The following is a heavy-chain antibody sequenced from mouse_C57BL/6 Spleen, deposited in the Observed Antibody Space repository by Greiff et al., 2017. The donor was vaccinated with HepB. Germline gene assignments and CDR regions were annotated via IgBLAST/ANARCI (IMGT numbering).Heavy chain of an antibody. CDR2: ISYDGSN. CDR1: GYSITSGYY. V-gene: IGHV3-6*01. D-gene: IGHD1-1*01. J-gene: IGHJ1*03. CDR3: AGDYYGSSYGYFDV. Sequence: ESGPGLVKPSQSLSLTCSVTGYSITSGYYWNWIRQFPGNKLEWMGYISYDGSNNYNPSLKNRISITRDTSKNQFFLKLNSVTTEDTATYYCAGDYYGSSYGYFDVWGTGTTVTVSS.